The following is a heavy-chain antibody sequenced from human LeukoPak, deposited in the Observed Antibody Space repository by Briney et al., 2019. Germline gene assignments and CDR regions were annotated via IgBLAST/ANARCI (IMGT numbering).Heavy chain of an antibody. J-gene: IGHJ4*02. CDR2: IYSGGST. CDR3: ARDYYDSSGYFAYFDY. V-gene: IGHV3-66*01. D-gene: IGHD3-22*01. Sequence: GGSLGLSCAASGFTVSSNYMSWVRQAPGKGLEWVSVIYSGGSTYYADSVKGRFTISRDNSKNTLYLQMNSLRAEDTAVYYCARDYYDSSGYFAYFDYWGQGTLVTVSS. CDR1: GFTVSSNY.